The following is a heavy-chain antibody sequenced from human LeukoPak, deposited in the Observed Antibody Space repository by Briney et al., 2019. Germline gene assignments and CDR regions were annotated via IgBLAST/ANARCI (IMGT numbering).Heavy chain of an antibody. V-gene: IGHV1-69*05. Sequence: ASVKVSYKASGGTFSSYAISWVRQAPGQGPEWMGGIIPILGTANYAQKFQGRVTITTDESTSTAYMELSSLRSEDTAVYYCAREGDLPTAAAGTFDYWGQGTLVTVSS. CDR1: GGTFSSYA. CDR2: IIPILGTA. CDR3: AREGDLPTAAAGTFDY. D-gene: IGHD6-13*01. J-gene: IGHJ4*02.